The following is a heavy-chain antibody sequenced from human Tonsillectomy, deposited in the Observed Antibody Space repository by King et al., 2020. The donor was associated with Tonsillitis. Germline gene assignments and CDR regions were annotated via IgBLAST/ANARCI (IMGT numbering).Heavy chain of an antibody. Sequence: VQLVESGGGLVQPGGSLRLSCAASGFTFSSYAMSWVRQAPGKGLEWVSVIYSGGSSTYYADSVKGRFTISRDNSKNTLYLQMNSLRAEDTAVYYCAKDGDYGIPYYFDYWGQGPLVTVSS. J-gene: IGHJ4*02. V-gene: IGHV3-23*03. CDR1: GFTFSSYA. CDR2: IYSGGSST. D-gene: IGHD4-17*01. CDR3: AKDGDYGIPYYFDY.